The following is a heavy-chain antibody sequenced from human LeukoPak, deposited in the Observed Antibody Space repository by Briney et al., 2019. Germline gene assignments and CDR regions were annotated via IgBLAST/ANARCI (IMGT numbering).Heavy chain of an antibody. CDR3: ARARGSGSYYKDAFDI. CDR2: INPNSGGT. CDR1: GYTFTGYY. Sequence: ASVKVSRKASGYTFTGYYMHWVRQAPGQGLEWMGWINPNSGGTNYAQKFQGRVTMTRDTSISTAYMELSRLRSDDTAVYYCARARGSGSYYKDAFDIWGQGTMVTVSS. V-gene: IGHV1-2*02. D-gene: IGHD3-10*01. J-gene: IGHJ3*02.